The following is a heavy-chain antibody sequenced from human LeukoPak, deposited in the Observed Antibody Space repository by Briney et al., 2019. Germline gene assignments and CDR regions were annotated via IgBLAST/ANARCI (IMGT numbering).Heavy chain of an antibody. CDR1: GFTFDDYT. V-gene: IGHV3-43*01. J-gene: IGHJ4*02. Sequence: GGSLRLSCAASGFTFDDYTMHWVRQAPGKGLEWVSLISWDGGSTYYADSVKGRFTISRDNSKNSLYLQMNSLRTEDTALYYCAKDRKAVAGTFGVDYWGQGTLVTVSS. D-gene: IGHD6-19*01. CDR3: AKDRKAVAGTFGVDY. CDR2: ISWDGGST.